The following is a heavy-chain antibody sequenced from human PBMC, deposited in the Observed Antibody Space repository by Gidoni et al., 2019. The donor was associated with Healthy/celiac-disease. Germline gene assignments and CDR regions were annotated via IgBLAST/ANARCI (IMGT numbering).Heavy chain of an antibody. J-gene: IGHJ4*02. CDR1: GGHSTSYA. CDR2: ISPIFGTA. Sequence: QVQLVQSGHEVKKPGSSVRVSCKASGGHSTSYAITRGRQAPGQGLEWMGGISPIFGTANYAQKFQGRVTITADESTSTAYMELSSLRSEDTAVYYCARDEDIVVVPAGYGDYYKFDYWGQGTLVTVSS. D-gene: IGHD2-2*01. CDR3: ARDEDIVVVPAGYGDYYKFDY. V-gene: IGHV1-69*01.